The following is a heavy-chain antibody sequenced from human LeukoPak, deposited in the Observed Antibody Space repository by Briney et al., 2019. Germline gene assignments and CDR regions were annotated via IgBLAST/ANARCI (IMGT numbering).Heavy chain of an antibody. CDR2: IIPIFGTE. J-gene: IGHJ3*02. D-gene: IGHD2-21*02. CDR1: GGTFSSYA. CDR3: ARDLLYCGGDCYSSVI. V-gene: IGHV1-69*05. Sequence: SVKVSCKASGGTFSSYAISWVRQAPGQGLEWMGRIIPIFGTENYAQTFQGRVTITTDESTSTAYMELSSLRSEDTAVYYCARDLLYCGGDCYSSVIWGQGTMVTVSS.